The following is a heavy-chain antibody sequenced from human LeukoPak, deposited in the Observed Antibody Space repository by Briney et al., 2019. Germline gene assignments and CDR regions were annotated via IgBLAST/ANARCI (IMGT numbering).Heavy chain of an antibody. CDR1: GFTFDDYA. V-gene: IGHV3-9*03. J-gene: IGHJ6*03. CDR3: AKGIAARPSTYMDV. Sequence: GGSLRLSCAPSGFTFDDYAMHWVRQAPGKGLEWVSGISWNSGSIGYADSVKGRFTISRDNAKNSLYLQMNSLRAEDMALYYCAKGIAARPSTYMDVWGKGTTVTISS. CDR2: ISWNSGSI. D-gene: IGHD6-6*01.